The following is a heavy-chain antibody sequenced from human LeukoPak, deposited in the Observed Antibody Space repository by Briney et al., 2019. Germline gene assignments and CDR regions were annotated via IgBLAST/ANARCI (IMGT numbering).Heavy chain of an antibody. CDR3: ARVSYGEAWDAFDI. V-gene: IGHV1-2*02. CDR2: INPNSGGT. Sequence: ASVKVSCKASGYIFTGYYMNWVRQAPGQGLEWMGWINPNSGGTNYAQKFQGRVAMTRDTSISTAYMELSRLTSDDTAVYYCARVSYGEAWDAFDIWGHGTMVTVSS. D-gene: IGHD4-17*01. J-gene: IGHJ3*02. CDR1: GYIFTGYY.